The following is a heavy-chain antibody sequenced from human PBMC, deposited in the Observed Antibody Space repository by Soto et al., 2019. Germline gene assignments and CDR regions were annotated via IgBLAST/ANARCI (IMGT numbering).Heavy chain of an antibody. V-gene: IGHV4-34*01. CDR3: ARARALWSGYYIDY. CDR2: INHSGST. J-gene: IGHJ4*02. CDR1: GGSFSGYY. Sequence: SETLSLTCAVYGGSFSGYYWSWIRQPPGKGLEWIGEINHSGSTNYNPSLKSRVTISVDTSKNQFSLKLSSVTAADTAVYYCARARALWSGYYIDYWGQGTLVTVS. D-gene: IGHD3-3*01.